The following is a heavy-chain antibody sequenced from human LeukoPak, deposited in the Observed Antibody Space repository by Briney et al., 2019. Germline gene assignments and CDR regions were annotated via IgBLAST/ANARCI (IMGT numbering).Heavy chain of an antibody. CDR1: GYTFTGYY. CDR2: INPNSGGT. CDR3: ARGPYQLLSVDY. Sequence: ASVKVSCKASGYTFTGYYMHWVRQPPGQGLEWMGWINPNSGGTNYAPKFQGRVTMTRDTSISTAYMELSRLRSDDTAVYYCARGPYQLLSVDYWGQGTLVTVSS. V-gene: IGHV1-2*02. J-gene: IGHJ4*02. D-gene: IGHD2-2*01.